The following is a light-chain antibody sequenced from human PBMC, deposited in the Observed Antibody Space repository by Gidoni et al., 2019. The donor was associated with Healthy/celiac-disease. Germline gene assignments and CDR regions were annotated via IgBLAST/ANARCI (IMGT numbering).Light chain of an antibody. Sequence: QSVLTQPPSPSGTPAQRVTIACSGFSSHIGSNPVNWYQQLPGTAPKLLIYSNNQRPSGVPDRFAGSKSGTSASLAISVLQSEDEADYYCAAWDDSLNGWVFGGGTKLTVL. CDR3: AAWDDSLNGWV. V-gene: IGLV1-44*01. J-gene: IGLJ3*02. CDR2: SNN. CDR1: SSHIGSNP.